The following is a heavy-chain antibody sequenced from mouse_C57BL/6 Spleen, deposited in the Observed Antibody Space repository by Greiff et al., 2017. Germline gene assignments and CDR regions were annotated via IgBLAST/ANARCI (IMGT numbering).Heavy chain of an antibody. CDR2: IAPEEGDT. CDR3: TRTTVVAPYWYFDV. D-gene: IGHD1-1*01. Sequence: EVQLQQSGAELVRPGASVKLSCTASGFNIKDYYMHWVKQRPEQGLEGIGRIAPEEGDTEYAPKFQGKATMTADTSSNTAYLQLSSLTSEDTAVYYCTRTTVVAPYWYFDVWGTGTTVTVSS. CDR1: GFNIKDYY. V-gene: IGHV14-1*01. J-gene: IGHJ1*03.